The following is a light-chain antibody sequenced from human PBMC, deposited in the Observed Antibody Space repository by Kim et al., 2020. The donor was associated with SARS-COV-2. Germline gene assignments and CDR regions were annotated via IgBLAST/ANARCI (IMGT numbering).Light chain of an antibody. Sequence: DIQMTQSPSSLSASVGDRVTITCRASQSISSYLNWYQQKPGKAPKLLIYAASSLQSGVPSRFCGSGSGTDFTLTISSLQPEDFATYYCQQSYSTLWTFGQGTKVDIK. J-gene: IGKJ1*01. CDR2: AAS. CDR1: QSISSY. V-gene: IGKV1-39*01. CDR3: QQSYSTLWT.